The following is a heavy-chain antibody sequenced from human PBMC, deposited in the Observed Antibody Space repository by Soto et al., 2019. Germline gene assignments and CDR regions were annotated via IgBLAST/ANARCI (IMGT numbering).Heavy chain of an antibody. CDR3: ARDAAVPGESDRFDY. V-gene: IGHV4-4*02. D-gene: IGHD2-15*01. J-gene: IGHJ4*02. CDR2: AYHNGLT. CDR1: GDSVTTNYW. Sequence: PSETLSLTCAVSGDSVTTNYWWSCVRQAPGKGLEWIGEAYHNGLTNYNPSLKSRVTMSVDTSKHQFSLKLTSVTAADTAIYYCARDAAVPGESDRFDYWGQGILVTVSS.